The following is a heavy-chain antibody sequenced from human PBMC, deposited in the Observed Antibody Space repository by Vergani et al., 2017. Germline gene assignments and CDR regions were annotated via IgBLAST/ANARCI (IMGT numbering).Heavy chain of an antibody. CDR1: GGSISSSSYY. J-gene: IGHJ4*02. D-gene: IGHD4-23*01. CDR2: IYYSGST. Sequence: QLQLQESGPGLVKPSETLSLTCTVSGGSISSSSYYWGWIRQPPGKGLEWIGSIYYSGSTYYNPSLKSRVTISVDTSKNQFSLKLSSVTAADTAVYYCARGAWATVVTVDYWGQGTLVTVSS. CDR3: ARGAWATVVTVDY. V-gene: IGHV4-39*07.